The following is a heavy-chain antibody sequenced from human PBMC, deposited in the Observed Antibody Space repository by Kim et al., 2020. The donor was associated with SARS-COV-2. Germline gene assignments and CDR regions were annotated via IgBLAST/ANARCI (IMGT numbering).Heavy chain of an antibody. V-gene: IGHV3-30*04. D-gene: IGHD3-10*01. CDR2: ISYDGSNK. J-gene: IGHJ4*02. Sequence: GGSLRLSCAASGFTFSSYAMHWVRQAPGKGLEWVAVISYDGSNKYYVDSVKGRFTISRDNSKNTLYLQMNSLRAEDTAVYYCARGSGDPLLWFREFVESFDYWGQGTLVTVSS. CDR3: ARGSGDPLLWFREFVESFDY. CDR1: GFTFSSYA.